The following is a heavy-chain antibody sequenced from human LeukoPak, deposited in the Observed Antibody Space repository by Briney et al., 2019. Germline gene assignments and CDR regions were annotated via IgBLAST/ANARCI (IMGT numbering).Heavy chain of an antibody. V-gene: IGHV3-49*03. CDR2: IRSKGYGGTA. Sequence: GGSLRLSCTASGFTFGDYAMSWLRQAPGKGLVWVGFIRSKGYGGTAAYAAQGKGRFTISRDDSKSIAYLQMNSLKTEDTAVYYCTKSGTAIVGTTAAYYFDYWGQGTLVTVSS. J-gene: IGHJ4*02. CDR3: TKSGTAIVGTTAAYYFDY. CDR1: GFTFGDYA. D-gene: IGHD1-26*01.